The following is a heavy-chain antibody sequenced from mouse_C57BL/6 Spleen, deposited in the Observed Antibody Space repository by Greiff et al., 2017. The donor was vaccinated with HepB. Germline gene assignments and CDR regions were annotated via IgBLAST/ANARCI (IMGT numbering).Heavy chain of an antibody. V-gene: IGHV3-6*01. D-gene: IGHD1-1*01. CDR3: ARGYYYGDY. Sequence: EVKLQESGPGLVKPSQSLSLTCSVTGYSITSGYYWNWIRQFPGNKLEWMGYISYDGSNNYNPSLKNRISIPRDTSKNQFFLKLNSVTTEDTATYYCARGYYYGDYWGQGTTLTVSS. CDR2: ISYDGSN. J-gene: IGHJ2*01. CDR1: GYSITSGYY.